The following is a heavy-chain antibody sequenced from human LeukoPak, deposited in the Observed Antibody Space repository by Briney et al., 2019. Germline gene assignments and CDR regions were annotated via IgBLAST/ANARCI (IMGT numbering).Heavy chain of an antibody. CDR3: ARDASGYYGSGSYYQATEFDP. Sequence: ASVKVSCKASGYTFTSYGISWVRQAPGQGLEWMGWISAYNGNTNYAQKLQGRVTMTTDTSTSTAYMELSSLRSEDTAVYYCARDASGYYGSGSYYQATEFDPWGQGTLVTVSS. D-gene: IGHD3-10*01. CDR2: ISAYNGNT. J-gene: IGHJ5*02. CDR1: GYTFTSYG. V-gene: IGHV1-18*01.